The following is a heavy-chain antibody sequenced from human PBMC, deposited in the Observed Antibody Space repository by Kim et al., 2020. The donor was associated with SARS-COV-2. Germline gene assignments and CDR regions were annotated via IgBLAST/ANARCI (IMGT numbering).Heavy chain of an antibody. D-gene: IGHD3-10*01. CDR3: ASLVGAHYGSGSPIGNWFEPGAFDP. V-gene: IGHV1-8*01. Sequence: ASVKVSCKASGYTFTSYDINWVRQATGQGLEWMGWMNPNSGNTGYAQKFQGRVTMTRNTSISTAYMELSSLRSEDTAVYYCASLVGAHYGSGSPIGNWFEPGAFDPWGQGTLVTVSS. CDR1: GYTFTSYD. CDR2: MNPNSGNT. J-gene: IGHJ5*02.